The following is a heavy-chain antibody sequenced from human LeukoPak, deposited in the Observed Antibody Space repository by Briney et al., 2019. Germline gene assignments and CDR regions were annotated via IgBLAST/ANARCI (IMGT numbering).Heavy chain of an antibody. D-gene: IGHD2-2*01. CDR2: INPNSGGT. V-gene: IGHV1-2*02. CDR3: ARDKGYCSSISCPAYYMDV. CDR1: GYTFTGYF. J-gene: IGHJ6*03. Sequence: VASVKVSCKASGYTFTGYFMHWVRQAPGQGLGWMGWINPNSGGTNYAQKFQGRVTMTRDTSISTAYMELSRLRSDDTAVYYCARDKGYCSSISCPAYYMDVWGKGTTVTVSS.